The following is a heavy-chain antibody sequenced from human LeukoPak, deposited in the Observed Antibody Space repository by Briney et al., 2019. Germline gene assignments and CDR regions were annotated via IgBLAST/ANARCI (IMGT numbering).Heavy chain of an antibody. CDR1: GGSISSYY. J-gene: IGHJ5*02. V-gene: IGHV4-4*09. D-gene: IGHD3-10*01. CDR2: VYNSGST. CDR3: ARRGGRGSSYWFDP. Sequence: SSETLSLTCTVSGGSISSYYWTWIRQPPGKGLECIGYVYNSGSTKYNPSLQSRVTISVDTSKSQFSLKLTSVTATDTAVYYCARRGGRGSSYWFDPWGQGTLVAVSS.